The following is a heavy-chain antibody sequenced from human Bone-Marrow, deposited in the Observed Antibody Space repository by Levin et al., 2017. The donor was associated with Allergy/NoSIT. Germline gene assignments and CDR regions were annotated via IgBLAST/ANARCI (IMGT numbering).Heavy chain of an antibody. CDR3: ARLSSSSWYPFDY. Sequence: GGSLRLSCAASGFTFSSYWMSWVRQAPGKGLEWVANIKQDGSDKYYVDSVKGRFTISRDNAKNSLYLQMNSLRADDTAVYYCARLSSSSWYPFDYWGQGTLVTVSS. J-gene: IGHJ4*02. D-gene: IGHD6-13*01. CDR1: GFTFSSYW. CDR2: IKQDGSDK. V-gene: IGHV3-7*01.